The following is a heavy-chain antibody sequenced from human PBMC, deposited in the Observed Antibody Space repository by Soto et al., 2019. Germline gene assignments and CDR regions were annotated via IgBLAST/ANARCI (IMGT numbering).Heavy chain of an antibody. CDR1: GLTFNNYA. CDR3: AKGRGGSGSLTPRVDF. V-gene: IGHV3-23*01. J-gene: IGHJ4*02. D-gene: IGHD3-10*01. CDR2: ISGGGDTT. Sequence: EVQLLESGGGLVQPGGPLRLSCATSGLTFNNYAMTWVRQAPGKGLEWVSAISGGGDTTSYADSVKGRFTVSRDGSKNTLYLQMSSLRAEDTALYYCAKGRGGSGSLTPRVDFWGQGTLVTVSS.